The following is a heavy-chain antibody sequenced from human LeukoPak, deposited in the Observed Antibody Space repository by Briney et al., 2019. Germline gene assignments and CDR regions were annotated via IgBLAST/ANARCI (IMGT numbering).Heavy chain of an antibody. V-gene: IGHV3-23*01. CDR3: AKSSSPYSSSIYYFDY. CDR1: GLTFSSYA. Sequence: GGSLRLSCAASGLTFSSYAMSWVRQAPGKGLEWVAFIGGSGGTTYYADSVKGRFTISRDNSKNTLYLQMNSLRVEDTAVYYCAKSSSPYSSSIYYFDYWGQGTLVTVSS. D-gene: IGHD6-6*01. J-gene: IGHJ4*02. CDR2: IGGSGGTT.